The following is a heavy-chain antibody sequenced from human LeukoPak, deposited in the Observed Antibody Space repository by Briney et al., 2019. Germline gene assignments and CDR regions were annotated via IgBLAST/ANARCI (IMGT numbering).Heavy chain of an antibody. CDR2: IYDDNT. Sequence: GVSLRLSCAASGFTVSAYAMAWVRQAPGKGLEWVSTIYDDNTYYADSVKGRFAVSTDNSKNTLYLQMNSLRVEDTAVYFCAARKVRGVWFYLDYWGQGTLVTVSS. CDR1: GFTVSAYA. V-gene: IGHV3-23*01. CDR3: AARKVRGVWFYLDY. J-gene: IGHJ4*02. D-gene: IGHD3-10*01.